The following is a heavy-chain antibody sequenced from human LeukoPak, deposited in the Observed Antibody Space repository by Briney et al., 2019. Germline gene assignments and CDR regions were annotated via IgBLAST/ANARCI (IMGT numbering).Heavy chain of an antibody. CDR2: IDFRGTT. CDR3: ARRWSGTYPFDS. J-gene: IGHJ4*02. V-gene: IGHV4-39*01. Sequence: SETLSLTCSVSGDSISSSSYCWAWIRQPPGKGLDWIGNIDFRGTTYYNPSLTGRATISLDRPRNQISLRLTSVTAADTAVYYCARRWSGTYPFDSWGQGTRVTVS. D-gene: IGHD1-26*01. CDR1: GDSISSSSYC.